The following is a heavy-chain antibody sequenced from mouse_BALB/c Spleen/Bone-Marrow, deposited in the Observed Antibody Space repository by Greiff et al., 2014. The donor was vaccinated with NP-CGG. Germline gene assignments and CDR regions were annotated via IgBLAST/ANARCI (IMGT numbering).Heavy chain of an antibody. V-gene: IGHV14-1*02. J-gene: IGHJ4*01. CDR3: ARGDGYAMDY. Sequence: SGAEIVRPGALVKLSCKASGFNIKDYYMQWVKQRPEQGLEWTGWIDPENGNTIYDPKFQGKASITADTSSNTAYLQLSSLTSEDTAVYYCARGDGYAMDYWGQGTSVTVSS. CDR2: IDPENGNT. CDR1: GFNIKDYY.